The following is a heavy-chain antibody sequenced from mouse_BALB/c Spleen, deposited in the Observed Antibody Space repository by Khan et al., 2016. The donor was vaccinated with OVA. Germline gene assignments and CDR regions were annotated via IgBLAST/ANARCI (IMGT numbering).Heavy chain of an antibody. V-gene: IGHV3-2*02. CDR2: ISPSGST. J-gene: IGHJ4*01. D-gene: IGHD2-1*01. CDR3: AGDGTRYGYAMDY. CDR1: GYSITSDYA. Sequence: EVQLVESGPGLVKPSQSLSLTCTVTGYSITSDYAWNWIRQFPGNKLEWMGYISPSGSTNYNPALKSRISFTRDTSKNQFFLQLNYVTTEDTATXYCAGDGTRYGYAMDYWGQGTSVTVSS.